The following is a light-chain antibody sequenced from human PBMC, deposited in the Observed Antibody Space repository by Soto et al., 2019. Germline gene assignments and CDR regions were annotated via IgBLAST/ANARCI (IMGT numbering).Light chain of an antibody. Sequence: QSALTQPASVSGSPGQSITISCTGSSSDVGTYNLVSWYQQHPGKAPKLMIYEGTKRPSGVSDRFSGSKSGNTASLTISGLQAEDESHYYCCSYAGTNTWVFGGGTQLTVL. CDR1: SSDVGTYNL. CDR3: CSYAGTNTWV. V-gene: IGLV2-23*01. CDR2: EGT. J-gene: IGLJ3*02.